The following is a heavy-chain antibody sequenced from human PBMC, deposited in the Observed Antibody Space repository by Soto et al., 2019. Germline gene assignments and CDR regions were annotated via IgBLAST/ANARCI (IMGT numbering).Heavy chain of an antibody. Sequence: ASVKVSCKASGYTFTSYDINWVRQATGQGLEWMGWMNPNSGNTGYAQKFQGRVTMTRNTSISTAYMELSSLRSEDTAVYYCARDPVGATHFDYWGQGALVTVSS. CDR1: GYTFTSYD. V-gene: IGHV1-8*01. D-gene: IGHD1-26*01. CDR2: MNPNSGNT. J-gene: IGHJ4*02. CDR3: ARDPVGATHFDY.